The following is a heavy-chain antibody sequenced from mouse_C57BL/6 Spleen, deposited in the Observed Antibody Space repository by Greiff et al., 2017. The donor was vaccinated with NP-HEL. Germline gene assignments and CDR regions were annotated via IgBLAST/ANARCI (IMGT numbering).Heavy chain of an antibody. D-gene: IGHD4-1*01. Sequence: GGGLVQPTGSLKLSCAASGFTFNTYAMHWVRPAPGKGLEWVARLRSKSSNYATYYADSVKDRFTISRDDSQSMLYLQMNNLKTEDTAMYYCVRGAWGGYYFDYWGQGTTLTVSS. CDR3: VRGAWGGYYFDY. J-gene: IGHJ2*01. CDR2: LRSKSSNYAT. V-gene: IGHV10-3*01. CDR1: GFTFNTYA.